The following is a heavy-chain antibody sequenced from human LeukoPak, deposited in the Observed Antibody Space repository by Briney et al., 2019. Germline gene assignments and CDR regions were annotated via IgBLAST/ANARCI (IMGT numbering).Heavy chain of an antibody. D-gene: IGHD6-25*01. V-gene: IGHV3-7*01. CDR1: GFTFSSYW. Sequence: GGSLRLSCAASGFTFSSYWMSWVRQAPGKGLEWVANIKQDGSEKYYVDSVKGRFTISRDDAKNSLYLQMNSLRAGDTAVYYCARDRGRYYMDVWGKGTTVTISS. J-gene: IGHJ6*03. CDR3: ARDRGRYYMDV. CDR2: IKQDGSEK.